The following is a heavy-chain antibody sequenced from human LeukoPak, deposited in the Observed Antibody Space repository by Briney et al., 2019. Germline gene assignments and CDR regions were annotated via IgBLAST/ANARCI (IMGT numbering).Heavy chain of an antibody. J-gene: IGHJ5*02. CDR2: IYYSGST. CDR3: ARALGGSGSRGLFDP. CDR1: GGSFSGYY. V-gene: IGHV4-59*01. Sequence: SETLSPTWAVYGGSFSGYYWSWIRQPPAKGLEWIGYIYYSGSTNYNPSLKSRVTISVDTSKNQFSLKLSSVTAADTAVYYCARALGGSGSRGLFDPWGQGTLVTVSS. D-gene: IGHD3-10*01.